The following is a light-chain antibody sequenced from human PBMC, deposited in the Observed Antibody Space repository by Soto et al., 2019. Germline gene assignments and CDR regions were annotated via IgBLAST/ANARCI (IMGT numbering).Light chain of an antibody. Sequence: QSVLTQPPSVSGSPGQSLTISCTGTSSDVGGYNYVSWYHHHPGKAPKLIIYEVFKRPSGVPDRFSGSKSGNTASLTVSGLQAEDVADYYCSSYAGSDSVLFGGGTQLTVL. CDR2: EVF. CDR3: SSYAGSDSVL. J-gene: IGLJ3*02. CDR1: SSDVGGYNY. V-gene: IGLV2-8*01.